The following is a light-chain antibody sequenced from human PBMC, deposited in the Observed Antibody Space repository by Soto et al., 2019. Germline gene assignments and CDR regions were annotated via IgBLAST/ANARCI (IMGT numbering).Light chain of an antibody. CDR1: PSISSRY. J-gene: IGKJ5*01. Sequence: EIVLTQSPATLSLSPEERATLSCRASPSISSRYLAWYQQKTGQAPRLLISGASNRATGIPARFSGSGSGTDFTRTISRLEPEDFAVYYCQQYGTSPPITFGQGTRLEIK. V-gene: IGKV3-20*01. CDR2: GAS. CDR3: QQYGTSPPIT.